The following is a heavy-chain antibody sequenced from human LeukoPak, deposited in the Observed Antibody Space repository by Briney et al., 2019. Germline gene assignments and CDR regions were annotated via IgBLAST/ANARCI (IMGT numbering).Heavy chain of an antibody. J-gene: IGHJ4*02. D-gene: IGHD4-11*01. CDR2: IIPILGIA. Sequence: ASVKVSCKASGGTFSSYAISWVRQAPGQGVEWMGRIIPILGIANYAQKFQGRVTITADKSTSTAYMELSSLRSEDTAVYYCARDPVSVTASTNYWGQGTLVTVSS. V-gene: IGHV1-69*04. CDR1: GGTFSSYA. CDR3: ARDPVSVTASTNY.